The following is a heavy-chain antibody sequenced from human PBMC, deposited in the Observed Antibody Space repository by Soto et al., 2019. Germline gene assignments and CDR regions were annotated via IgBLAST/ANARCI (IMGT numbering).Heavy chain of an antibody. CDR3: VSWVTAHFDN. Sequence: GGSVRLSCAASGFAFDNGITWVRQAPGKGLEWISTVDYSGNSQHYADSVKGHFTISRDKSRDTIALQMSNLRAEDTALYYCVSWVTAHFDNWGQGTLVTVSS. J-gene: IGHJ4*02. CDR2: VDYSGNSQ. CDR1: GFAFDNG. V-gene: IGHV3-23*05. D-gene: IGHD2-21*02.